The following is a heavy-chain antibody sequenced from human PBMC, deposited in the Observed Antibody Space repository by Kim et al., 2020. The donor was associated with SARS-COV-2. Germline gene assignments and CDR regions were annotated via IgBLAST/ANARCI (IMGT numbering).Heavy chain of an antibody. CDR3: AWNPPVYYYYMDV. Sequence: YSQKFQGRVTITRDTSASTAYMELSSLRSEDTAVYCCAWNPPVYYYYMDVWGKGTTVTVSS. V-gene: IGHV1-3*01. D-gene: IGHD1-1*01. J-gene: IGHJ6*03.